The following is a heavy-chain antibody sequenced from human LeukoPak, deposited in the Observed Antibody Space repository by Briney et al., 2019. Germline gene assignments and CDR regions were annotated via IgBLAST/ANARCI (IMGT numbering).Heavy chain of an antibody. J-gene: IGHJ4*02. Sequence: PSETQSLTCAVSGGSISSSNWWSWVRQPPGKGLEWIGEIYHSGSTNYNPSLKSRVTISVDKSKNQFSLKLSSVTAADTAVYYCARLSSHDYGDVGLDYWGQGTLVTVSS. CDR2: IYHSGST. D-gene: IGHD4-17*01. CDR1: GGSISSSNW. CDR3: ARLSSHDYGDVGLDY. V-gene: IGHV4-4*02.